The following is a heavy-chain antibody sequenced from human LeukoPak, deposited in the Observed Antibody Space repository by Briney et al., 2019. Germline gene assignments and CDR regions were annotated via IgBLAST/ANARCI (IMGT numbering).Heavy chain of an antibody. Sequence: TGGSLRLSCAASGFTFSSSWMSWVRQAPGKGLEWVANIKQDGGEKYYVDSVKGRFTISRDNAKNSLYLQMNSLRAEDTAVYCCASLYGMDGPTSLGAYYFDYWGQGTLVTVSS. D-gene: IGHD3-16*01. CDR1: GFTFSSSW. J-gene: IGHJ4*02. V-gene: IGHV3-7*01. CDR3: ASLYGMDGPTSLGAYYFDY. CDR2: IKQDGGEK.